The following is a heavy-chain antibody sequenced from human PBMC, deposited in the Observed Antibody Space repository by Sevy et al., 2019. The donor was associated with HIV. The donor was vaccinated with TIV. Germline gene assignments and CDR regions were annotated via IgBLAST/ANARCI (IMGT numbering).Heavy chain of an antibody. Sequence: GGSLRLSCAVSGFSFSNYWMSWVRQAPGKGLEWVANIKEDGSENHYVDSVKGRFTISRDNTKNSLFLQMNSMRAEDTALYYCAGYNNLGYWGQGTLVTVSS. CDR2: IKEDGSEN. CDR3: AGYNNLGY. D-gene: IGHD1-1*01. V-gene: IGHV3-7*01. CDR1: GFSFSNYW. J-gene: IGHJ4*02.